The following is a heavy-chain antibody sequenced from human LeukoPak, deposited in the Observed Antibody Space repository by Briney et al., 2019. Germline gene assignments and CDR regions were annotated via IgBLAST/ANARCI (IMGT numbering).Heavy chain of an antibody. V-gene: IGHV1-18*01. CDR2: ISAYNGNT. CDR3: ARVSGVPAAEFDYYYYYMDV. Sequence: ASVKASCKASGYTFTSYGISWVRQAPGQGLEWMGWISAYNGNTNYAQELQGRVTMTTDTSTRTAYMELRSLRSDDTAVYYCARVSGVPAAEFDYYYYYMDVWGKGTTVTVSS. J-gene: IGHJ6*03. D-gene: IGHD2-2*01. CDR1: GYTFTSYG.